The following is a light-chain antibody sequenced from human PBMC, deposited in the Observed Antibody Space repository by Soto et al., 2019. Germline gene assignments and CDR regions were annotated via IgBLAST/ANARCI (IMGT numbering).Light chain of an antibody. CDR1: QGISDD. V-gene: IGKV1-9*01. CDR2: GAS. Sequence: DIQLTQSPSFLSASVGDRVTISCRASQGISDDLAWYQQKPGKAPKLLIYGASTLQSGVPSRFIGSASGTEFTLTISSLQPEDFATYFCQQFNAYPLTFGGGTKLEI. CDR3: QQFNAYPLT. J-gene: IGKJ4*01.